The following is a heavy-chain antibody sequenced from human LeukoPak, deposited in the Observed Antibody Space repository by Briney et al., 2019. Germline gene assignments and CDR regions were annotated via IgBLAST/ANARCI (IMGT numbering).Heavy chain of an antibody. Sequence: PGGSLRLSCAASGFTFSSYSMNWVRQAAGKGLEWVSSISSSSSYIYYADSVKGRFTISRDNAKNSLYLQMNSLRAEDTAVYYCARDRLAVTTGWFDPWGQGTLVTVPS. J-gene: IGHJ5*02. CDR2: ISSSSSYI. D-gene: IGHD4-17*01. CDR3: ARDRLAVTTGWFDP. CDR1: GFTFSSYS. V-gene: IGHV3-21*01.